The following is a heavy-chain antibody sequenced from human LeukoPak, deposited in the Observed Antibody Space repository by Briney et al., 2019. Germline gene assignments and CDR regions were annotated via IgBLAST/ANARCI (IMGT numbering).Heavy chain of an antibody. J-gene: IGHJ4*02. CDR3: AREYCSGGSCENDY. CDR1: GGSISSGGYY. Sequence: SQTLSLTCTVSGGSISSGGYYWSWIRQHPGKGLEWIGYIYYSGSTYYNPSLRSRVTISVDTSKNQFSLKLSSVTAADTAVYYCAREYCSGGSCENDYWGQGTLVTVSS. V-gene: IGHV4-31*03. D-gene: IGHD2-15*01. CDR2: IYYSGST.